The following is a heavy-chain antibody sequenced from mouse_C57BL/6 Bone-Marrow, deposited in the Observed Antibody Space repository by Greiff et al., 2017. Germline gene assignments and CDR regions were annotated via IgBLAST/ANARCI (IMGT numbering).Heavy chain of an antibody. Sequence: EVQLQQSGAELVRPGASVKLSCTASGFNIKDDYMPWVKQRPEQGLEWIGWIDPENGDTEYASKFQGKATITADTSSNTADLQLSSLTSEDTAVYYCTTLGYGSPFDVWGTGTTVTVSS. V-gene: IGHV14-4*01. D-gene: IGHD1-1*01. CDR2: IDPENGDT. J-gene: IGHJ1*03. CDR1: GFNIKDDY. CDR3: TTLGYGSPFDV.